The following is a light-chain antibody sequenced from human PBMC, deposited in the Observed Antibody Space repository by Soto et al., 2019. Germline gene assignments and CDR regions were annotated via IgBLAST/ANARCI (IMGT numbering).Light chain of an antibody. Sequence: IALTQSPGIWSLSPGERASLSCGASQSISSRFLAWYQQKPGQVPRLLMYGASSRATGIPDRFSGSGSETDFTLTISRLEPEDFAVYYCQQYDNSPITFGQGTRLEIK. J-gene: IGKJ5*01. CDR3: QQYDNSPIT. CDR2: GAS. V-gene: IGKV3-20*01. CDR1: QSISSRF.